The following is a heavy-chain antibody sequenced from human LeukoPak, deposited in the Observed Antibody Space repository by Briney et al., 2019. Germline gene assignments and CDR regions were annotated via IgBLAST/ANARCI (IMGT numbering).Heavy chain of an antibody. J-gene: IGHJ4*02. D-gene: IGHD1-26*01. CDR3: TTHRYTGNYCDY. CDR2: IKSKPDGGTT. CDR1: GFTFSNAW. V-gene: IGHV3-15*01. Sequence: GGSLRLSCAASGFTFSNAWMSWVRQAPGKGLEWVGRIKSKPDGGTTDYAAPVKGRFTISRDDSKNTLYLQMNSLKTEDTAVYYCTTHRYTGNYCDYWGQGTLVTVSS.